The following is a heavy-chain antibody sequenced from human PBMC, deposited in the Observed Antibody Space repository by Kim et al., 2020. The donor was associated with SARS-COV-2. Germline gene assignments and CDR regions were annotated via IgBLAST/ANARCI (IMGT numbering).Heavy chain of an antibody. D-gene: IGHD2-15*01. CDR3: TRPRSGYCSGGSCWGWFDP. J-gene: IGHJ5*02. V-gene: IGHV3-73*01. Sequence: GRFTISRDDSKNTAYLQMNSLKTEDTAVYYCTRPRSGYCSGGSCWGWFDPWGQGTLVTVSS.